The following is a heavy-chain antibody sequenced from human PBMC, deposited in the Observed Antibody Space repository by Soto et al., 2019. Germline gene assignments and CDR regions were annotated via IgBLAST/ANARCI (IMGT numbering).Heavy chain of an antibody. Sequence: GGSLRLSWAASGFTFSSYGMHWIRQAPGKGLEWVAVISYDGSNKYYADSVKGRFTISRDNSKNTLYLQMNSLRAEDTAVYYCAKQAPHGGPYYHYYGMDVWGQGTTVTVSS. V-gene: IGHV3-30*18. J-gene: IGHJ6*02. CDR1: GFTFSSYG. CDR2: ISYDGSNK. D-gene: IGHD2-15*01. CDR3: AKQAPHGGPYYHYYGMDV.